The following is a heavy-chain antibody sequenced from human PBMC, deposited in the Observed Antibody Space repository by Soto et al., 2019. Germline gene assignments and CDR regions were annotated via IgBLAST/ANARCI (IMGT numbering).Heavy chain of an antibody. V-gene: IGHV1-69*12. CDR1: GGTFSSYA. CDR3: GRGGGDNWGPQFDY. J-gene: IGHJ4*02. CDR2: IIPIFGTA. D-gene: IGHD7-27*01. Sequence: QVQLVQSGAEVKKPGSSVKVSCKASGGTFSSYAISWVRQAPGQGLEWMGGIIPIFGTANYAQKFQGRVTITADESTNPAAMELSRRGSEDTAVYYCGRGGGDNWGPQFDYWGQGTLVTVSS.